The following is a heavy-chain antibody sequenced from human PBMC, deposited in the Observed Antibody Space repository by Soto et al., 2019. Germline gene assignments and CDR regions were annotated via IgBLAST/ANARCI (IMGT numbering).Heavy chain of an antibody. CDR3: ARELGGSWYNWFDP. CDR2: LHSDVST. D-gene: IGHD2-15*01. V-gene: IGHV3-53*01. CDR1: GFTVSSNT. J-gene: IGHJ5*01. Sequence: EMQLVQSGGGLIQPGGSLRLSCAVSGFTVSSNTITWVRQAPGQGLEWVSVLHSDVSTYYVDSVKGRFVIFRDNSKKTVYLQIKSLRAEDEAIYYCARELGGSWYNWFDPWGQGTLVTVSS.